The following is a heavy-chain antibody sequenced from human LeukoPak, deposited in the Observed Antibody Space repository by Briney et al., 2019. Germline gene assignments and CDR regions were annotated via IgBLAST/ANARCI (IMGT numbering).Heavy chain of an antibody. V-gene: IGHV4-30-4*01. CDR2: ISYSGTT. CDR3: ARYYCGSTDCPGIDY. D-gene: IGHD2-2*01. J-gene: IGHJ4*02. Sequence: SETLSLTCTVSGGSISSGVYYWTWVRQPPGEGLEWIGYISYSGTTYSNPSLKTRLTILTDTSKSQFSLMLTSVTAADTAVYYCARYYCGSTDCPGIDYWGQGTLVTVSS. CDR1: GGSISSGVYY.